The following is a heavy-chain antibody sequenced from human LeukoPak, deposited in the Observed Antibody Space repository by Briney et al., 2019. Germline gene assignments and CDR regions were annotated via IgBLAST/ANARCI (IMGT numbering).Heavy chain of an antibody. CDR2: IRSKGSGGTT. D-gene: IGHD3-10*01. Sequence: PGGSLRLSCTASGFTFGDYAMSWVRQAPGKGLEWVGFIRSKGSGGTTEYAASVKGRFTISRDDSKSIAYLQMNSLKTEDTAVYYCTRGDGSGSSWGQGTLVTASS. J-gene: IGHJ5*02. CDR1: GFTFGDYA. V-gene: IGHV3-49*04. CDR3: TRGDGSGSS.